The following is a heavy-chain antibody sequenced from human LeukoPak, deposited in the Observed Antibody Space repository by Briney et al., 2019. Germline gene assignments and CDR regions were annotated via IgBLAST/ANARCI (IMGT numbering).Heavy chain of an antibody. Sequence: ASVKVSCKASGYTFTNFGISWVRQAPGQGLEWMGWITPYNGNTNYAQKLQGRVTLTTDTSTSTAYMELRSLRSDDTAVYYCARNNRGYYDSSGAYYFDYWGQGTLVTVSS. CDR3: ARNNRGYYDSSGAYYFDY. CDR1: GYTFTNFG. CDR2: ITPYNGNT. J-gene: IGHJ4*02. V-gene: IGHV1-18*01. D-gene: IGHD3-22*01.